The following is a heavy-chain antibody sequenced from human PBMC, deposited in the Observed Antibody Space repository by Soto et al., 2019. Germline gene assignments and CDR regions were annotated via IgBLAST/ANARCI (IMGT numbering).Heavy chain of an antibody. Sequence: PSETLSLTCTVSGGSISSYYWSWIRQPPGTGLEWIGEINHSGSTNHNPSLKSRVTISVDTSKNQFSLKLTSVTAADTAVYYCARDKITGLFDYWGQGTLVTVSS. CDR3: ARDKITGLFDY. J-gene: IGHJ4*02. CDR1: GGSISSYY. CDR2: INHSGST. D-gene: IGHD2-8*02. V-gene: IGHV4-34*01.